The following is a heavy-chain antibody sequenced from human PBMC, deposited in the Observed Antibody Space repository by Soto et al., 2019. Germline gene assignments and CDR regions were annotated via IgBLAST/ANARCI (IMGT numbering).Heavy chain of an antibody. CDR2: ISGSAGRT. J-gene: IGHJ4*02. CDR3: AKASSCYNDYFEY. CDR1: AFTFSSYA. D-gene: IGHD3-22*01. V-gene: IGHV3-23*01. Sequence: SLRLSCAPSAFTFSSYATSCVRQAPGRSLERGSAISGSAGRTYYADSVKGRFTISRDNSKNTLYLQWNSLIAEDTAVYYCAKASSCYNDYFEYWGQGTLVTVSS.